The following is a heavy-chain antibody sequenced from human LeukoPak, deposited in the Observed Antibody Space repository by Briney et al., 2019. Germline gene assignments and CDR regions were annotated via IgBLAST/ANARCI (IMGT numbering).Heavy chain of an antibody. D-gene: IGHD6-19*01. Sequence: SGPTLVKPTQTLTLTCTFSGFSLSTSGVGVGWIRQPPGKALEWLALIYWDDDKRYSPSLKSRLTITKDTSKNQVVLTMTNMDPVDTATYYCAHRRRAVAGTRETPGSGKVENWFDPWGQGTLVTVSS. J-gene: IGHJ5*02. V-gene: IGHV2-5*02. CDR1: GFSLSTSGVG. CDR2: IYWDDDK. CDR3: AHRRRAVAGTRETPGSGKVENWFDP.